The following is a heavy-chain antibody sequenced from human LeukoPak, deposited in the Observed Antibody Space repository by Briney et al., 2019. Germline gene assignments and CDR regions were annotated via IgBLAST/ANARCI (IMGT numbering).Heavy chain of an antibody. CDR3: AKVGDSSSWQRIDY. J-gene: IGHJ4*02. CDR2: ISCNGGDT. D-gene: IGHD6-13*01. CDR1: GFTFSSYP. Sequence: GGSLRLSCSVSGFTFSSYPMHWVREAPGRGLEYVCSISCNGGDTYYADSVKGRFTISRDNSKNTLYLQMSSLRAEDTAVYFCAKVGDSSSWQRIDYWGQGTLVTVSS. V-gene: IGHV3-64D*06.